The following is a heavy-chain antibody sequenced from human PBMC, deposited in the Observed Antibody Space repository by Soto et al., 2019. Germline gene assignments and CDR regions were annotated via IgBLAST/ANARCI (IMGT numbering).Heavy chain of an antibody. Sequence: QVQLQESGPGLVKPSGTLSLTCALSGASIITDNWWSWVRQPPGKEMEWIGEIYHSGNTNFHPSVKSRVTISVDTSKNQFSLTVSSVTAADTAIYYCARASASSKLRGVVINGGQGTLVTVSS. CDR3: ARASASSKLRGVVIN. J-gene: IGHJ4*02. D-gene: IGHD3-10*01. CDR2: IYHSGNT. V-gene: IGHV4-4*02. CDR1: GASIITDNW.